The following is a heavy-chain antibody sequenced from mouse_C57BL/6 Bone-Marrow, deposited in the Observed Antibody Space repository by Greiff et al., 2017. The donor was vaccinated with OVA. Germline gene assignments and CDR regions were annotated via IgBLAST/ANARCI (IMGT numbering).Heavy chain of an antibody. CDR3: ARDYGSRYYAMDY. CDR1: GYTFTSYW. Sequence: QVQLQQPGAELVRPGSSVKLSCKASGYTFTSYWMDWVKQRPGQGLEWIGNIYPSDSETHYNQKFKDKATLTVDKSSSTAYMQLSSLTYEDSAVYYCARDYGSRYYAMDYWGQGTSVTVSS. V-gene: IGHV1-61*01. J-gene: IGHJ4*01. D-gene: IGHD1-1*01. CDR2: IYPSDSET.